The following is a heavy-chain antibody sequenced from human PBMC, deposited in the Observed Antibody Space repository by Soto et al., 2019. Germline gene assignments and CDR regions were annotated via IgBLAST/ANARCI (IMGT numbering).Heavy chain of an antibody. J-gene: IGHJ2*01. V-gene: IGHV4-4*02. D-gene: IGHD3-10*01. Sequence: QVQLQESGPGLVKPSGTLSLTCAVSGGSISSSNWWSWVRQPPGKGLEWIGEIYHSGSTNYNPPLKSRVTISVDKSKNHFALKLSSATAADTAVYYCAREVRSNWYFDLWGRGTLVTVSS. CDR1: GGSISSSNW. CDR3: AREVRSNWYFDL. CDR2: IYHSGST.